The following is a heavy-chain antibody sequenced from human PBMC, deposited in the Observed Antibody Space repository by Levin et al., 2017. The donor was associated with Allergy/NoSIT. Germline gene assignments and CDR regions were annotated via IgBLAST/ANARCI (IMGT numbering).Heavy chain of an antibody. Sequence: SETLSLTCTVSGGSSSGYYWTWIRQPPGKGLEWVGYVYYTGSTDYNPSLKSRVSISLDTSKNQFSLKLSFVTAADSAVYYCARSTWGYAFDIWDQGTMVTVSS. CDR2: VYYTGST. V-gene: IGHV4-59*01. D-gene: IGHD3-16*01. CDR1: GGSSSGYY. CDR3: ARSTWGYAFDI. J-gene: IGHJ3*02.